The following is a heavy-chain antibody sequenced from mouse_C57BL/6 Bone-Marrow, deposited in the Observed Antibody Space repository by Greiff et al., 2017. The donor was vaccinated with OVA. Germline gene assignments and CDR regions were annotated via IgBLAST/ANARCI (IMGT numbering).Heavy chain of an antibody. D-gene: IGHD1-1*01. CDR1: GYTFTGYW. Sequence: VQLQQSGAELMKPGASVKLSCKATGYTFTGYWIEWVKQRPGHGLEWIGEILPGSGSTNYNEKFKGKATFTADTSSNTAYMQLSSLTTEDSAIYYCARRGWGYYGSSYLFDYWGQGTTLTVSS. CDR2: ILPGSGST. J-gene: IGHJ2*01. V-gene: IGHV1-9*01. CDR3: ARRGWGYYGSSYLFDY.